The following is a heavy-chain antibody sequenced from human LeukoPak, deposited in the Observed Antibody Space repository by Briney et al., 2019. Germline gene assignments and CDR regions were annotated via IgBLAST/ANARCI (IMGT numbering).Heavy chain of an antibody. CDR2: ISPSGGST. J-gene: IGHJ5*02. CDR1: GYTFTPNY. D-gene: IGHD3-3*01. CDR3: ARVRSESYVFWSGYYKPYNWFDP. Sequence: ASVKVSCKAFGYTFTPNYMHWVRQAPGQGPAWMGVISPSGGSTTYAQKFQGRVTLTRDTSTSTAYMELRSLRSDDTCVYCGARVRSESYVFWSGYYKPYNWFDPWGQGTLVTVSS. V-gene: IGHV1-46*01.